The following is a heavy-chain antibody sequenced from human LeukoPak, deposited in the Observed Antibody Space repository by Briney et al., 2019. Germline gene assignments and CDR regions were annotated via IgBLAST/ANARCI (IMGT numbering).Heavy chain of an antibody. CDR3: ARDRYYYDSSGYYYFDY. CDR1: GYTFTSYY. J-gene: IGHJ4*02. CDR2: INPSGGST. V-gene: IGHV1-46*01. D-gene: IGHD3-22*01. Sequence: ASVKVSCKASGYTFTSYYMHWVRQAPGQGLEWMGIINPSGGSTSYAQKFQGRVTMTRDMSTSTDYMELSSLRSEDTAVYYCARDRYYYDSSGYYYFDYWGQGTLVTVSS.